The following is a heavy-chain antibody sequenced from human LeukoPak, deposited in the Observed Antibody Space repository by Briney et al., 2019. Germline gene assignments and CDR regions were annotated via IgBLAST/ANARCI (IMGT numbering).Heavy chain of an antibody. CDR1: GFTFSSYS. Sequence: GGSLRLSCAASGFTFSSYSMNWVRQAPGKGLEWVSYISSSSSTIYYADSVKGRFTISRDNAKNSLYLQMNSLRAEDTAVYYCARPADMITFGGVIVLNDYWGQGTLVTVSS. CDR2: ISSSSSTI. CDR3: ARPADMITFGGVIVLNDY. J-gene: IGHJ4*02. D-gene: IGHD3-16*02. V-gene: IGHV3-48*04.